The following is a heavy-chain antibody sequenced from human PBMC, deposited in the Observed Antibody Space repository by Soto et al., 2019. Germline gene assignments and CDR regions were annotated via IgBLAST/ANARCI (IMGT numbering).Heavy chain of an antibody. V-gene: IGHV3-33*01. Sequence: QAQLMESGGGVVQPGRSLRLSCTASGLPFSASGMLWVRQAPGKGLEWVAMIWSDGSKEYYSDSVKGRFTISRDNSKSMVFLQMDRLRAEDTAVYYCARDKGTTCLDTWGQGDMVTVSS. CDR1: GLPFSASG. J-gene: IGHJ5*02. CDR3: ARDKGTTCLDT. CDR2: IWSDGSKE. D-gene: IGHD1-26*01.